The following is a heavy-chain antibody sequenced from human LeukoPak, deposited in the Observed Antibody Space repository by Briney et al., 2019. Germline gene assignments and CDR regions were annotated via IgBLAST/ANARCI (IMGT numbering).Heavy chain of an antibody. V-gene: IGHV4-59*01. D-gene: IGHD3-10*01. J-gene: IGHJ3*02. CDR3: ARKVRGVFYAFEI. CDR1: GGSISSYY. Sequence: SETLSLTCTVSGGSISSYYWSWIRQPPGKGLEWIAYIYYSGTTKYNASLKSRVTMSVDTSKNQFSLKLSSVTAADTAVYYCARKVRGVFYAFEIWGQGTMVTVSS. CDR2: IYYSGTT.